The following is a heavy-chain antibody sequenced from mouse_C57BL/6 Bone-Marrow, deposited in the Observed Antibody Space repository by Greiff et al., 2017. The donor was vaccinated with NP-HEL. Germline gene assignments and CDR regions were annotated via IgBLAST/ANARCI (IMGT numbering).Heavy chain of an antibody. CDR2: IRLKSDNYAT. CDR3: TEGWDVGY. J-gene: IGHJ2*01. V-gene: IGHV6-3*01. Sequence: EVKLMESGGGLVQPGGSMKLSCVASGFTFSNYWMNWVRQSPEKGLEWVAQIRLKSDNYATPYAESVKGRFTISRSDSKSSVYLQMNNLRAEDTGIYYCTEGWDVGYWGQGTTLTVSS. CDR1: GFTFSNYW. D-gene: IGHD3-3*01.